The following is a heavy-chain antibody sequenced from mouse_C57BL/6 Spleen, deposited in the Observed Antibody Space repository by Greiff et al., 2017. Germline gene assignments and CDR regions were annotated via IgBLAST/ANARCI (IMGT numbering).Heavy chain of an antibody. J-gene: IGHJ3*01. V-gene: IGHV1-15*01. CDR2: IDPETGGT. D-gene: IGHD2-5*01. Sequence: QVQLKESGAELVRPGASVTLSCKASGYTFTDYEMHWVKQTPVHGLEWIGAIDPETGGTAYNQKFKGKAILTADKSSSTAYMELRSLTSAASAVYYSTRHSNYVFAYWGQGTLVTVSA. CDR1: GYTFTDYE. CDR3: TRHSNYVFAY.